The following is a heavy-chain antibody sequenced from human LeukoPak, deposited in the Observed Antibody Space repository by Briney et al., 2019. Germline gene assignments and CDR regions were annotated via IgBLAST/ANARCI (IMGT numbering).Heavy chain of an antibody. Sequence: SETLSLTCTVSGGSISSYYWSWIRQPPGKGLEWIGYIYYSGSTNYNPSLKSRVTISVDTSKNQFSLKLSSVIAADTAVYYCARRGSSTFFGYFDYWGQGTLVTVSS. CDR3: ARRGSSTFFGYFDY. CDR1: GGSISSYY. V-gene: IGHV4-59*01. D-gene: IGHD2-2*01. J-gene: IGHJ4*02. CDR2: IYYSGST.